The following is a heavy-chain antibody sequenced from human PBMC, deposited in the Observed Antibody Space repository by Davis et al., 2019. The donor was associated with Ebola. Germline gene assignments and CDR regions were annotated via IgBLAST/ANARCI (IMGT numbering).Heavy chain of an antibody. D-gene: IGHD6-19*01. Sequence: SPIPPRAPSGFIFSSYAMTWVRQAPGTALEWVSGISNSGGSTYYADSVKGRFTISRDNSKNTLYLQMNSLRAEDTAVYYCAKAQGSSGWSAFDYWSQGTLVTVSS. J-gene: IGHJ4*02. CDR1: GFIFSSYA. CDR2: ISNSGGST. CDR3: AKAQGSSGWSAFDY. V-gene: IGHV3-23*01.